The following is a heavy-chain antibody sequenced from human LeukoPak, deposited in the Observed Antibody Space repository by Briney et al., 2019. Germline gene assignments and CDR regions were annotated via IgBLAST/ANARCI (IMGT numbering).Heavy chain of an antibody. CDR2: INHSGST. Sequence: PSETLSLTCAVYGGSFSGYYWSWIRQPPGKGLEWIGEINHSGSTNYNPSLKSRVTISVDTSKNQFSLKLSSVTAADTAVYYCARGLYYFDYWGQGTLVTDSS. CDR1: GGSFSGYY. V-gene: IGHV4-34*01. CDR3: ARGLYYFDY. J-gene: IGHJ4*02.